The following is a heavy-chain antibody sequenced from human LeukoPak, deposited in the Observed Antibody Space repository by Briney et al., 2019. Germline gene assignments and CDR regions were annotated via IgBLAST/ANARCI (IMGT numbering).Heavy chain of an antibody. CDR2: IRYDGSNK. J-gene: IGHJ3*02. Sequence: GGSLRLSCAASGFTFSSYGMHWVRQAPGKGLEWVAFIRYDGSNKYYADSVKGRFTISRDNSKNTLYLQMNSLRAEDTAVYYCAKPTSGYSSSWNAFDIWGQETMVTVSS. D-gene: IGHD6-13*01. CDR3: AKPTSGYSSSWNAFDI. V-gene: IGHV3-30*02. CDR1: GFTFSSYG.